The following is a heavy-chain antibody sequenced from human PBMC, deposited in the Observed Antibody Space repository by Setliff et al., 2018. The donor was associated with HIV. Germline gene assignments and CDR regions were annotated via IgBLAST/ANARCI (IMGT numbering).Heavy chain of an antibody. CDR2: IYYSGST. J-gene: IGHJ6*03. Sequence: SETLSLTCTVSGGSISSYSWSWIRQPPGKGLGWIGYIYYSGSTNYNPSLKSRVTISVDTSKNQFSLKLSSVTAADTAVYYCARIVRWELVATSTFFYYYMDVWGKGTTVTVSS. CDR1: GGSISSYS. D-gene: IGHD1-26*01. V-gene: IGHV4-59*08. CDR3: ARIVRWELVATSTFFYYYMDV.